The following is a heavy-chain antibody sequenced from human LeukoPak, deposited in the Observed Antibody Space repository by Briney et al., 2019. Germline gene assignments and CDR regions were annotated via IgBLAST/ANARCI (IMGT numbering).Heavy chain of an antibody. Sequence: SETLSLTCTVSGGSISSSSYYWGWIRQPPGKGLEWIGEINHSGSTNYNPSLKSRVTISVDTSKNQFSLKLSSVTAADTAVYYCARQGVTMVRGVISNYYYYYYYMDVWGKGTTVTISS. V-gene: IGHV4-39*01. CDR3: ARQGVTMVRGVISNYYYYYYYMDV. CDR1: GGSISSSSYY. D-gene: IGHD3-10*01. CDR2: INHSGST. J-gene: IGHJ6*03.